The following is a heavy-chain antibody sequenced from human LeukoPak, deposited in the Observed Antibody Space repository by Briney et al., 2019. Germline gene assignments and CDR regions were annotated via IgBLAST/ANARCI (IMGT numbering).Heavy chain of an antibody. CDR3: AKTGYSSGWYRIWDY. CDR1: GFTFSSFE. J-gene: IGHJ4*02. CDR2: ISGSGGSA. D-gene: IGHD6-19*01. V-gene: IGHV3-23*01. Sequence: GSPRLSCAASGFTFSSFEMSWVRQAPGKGLEWVSAISGSGGSAYYADSVKGRFTISRDNSRNSLSLQMNSLRAEDTALYYCAKTGYSSGWYRIWDYWGQGTLVTVSS.